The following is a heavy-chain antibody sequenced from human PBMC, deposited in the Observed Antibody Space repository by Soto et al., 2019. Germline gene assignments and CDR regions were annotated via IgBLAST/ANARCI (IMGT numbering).Heavy chain of an antibody. V-gene: IGHV3-48*03. D-gene: IGHD2-15*01. CDR3: ASRESVVAYVAD. CDR1: GFTFSSYE. Sequence: GGSLRLSCAASGFTFSSYEMNWVRQAPGKGLEWVSYISSSGSTIYYADSVKGRFTISRDNAKNSLYLQMNSLRAEDTAVYYCASRESVVAYVADWGQGPLVTVSS. CDR2: ISSSGSTI. J-gene: IGHJ4*02.